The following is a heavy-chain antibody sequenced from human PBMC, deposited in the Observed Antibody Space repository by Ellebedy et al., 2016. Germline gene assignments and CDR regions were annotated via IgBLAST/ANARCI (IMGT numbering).Heavy chain of an antibody. V-gene: IGHV3-11*03. D-gene: IGHD5-24*01. Sequence: GESLKISXEASGFSFSDYYMSWIRQAPGKGLEWISSIGSRTNAKSYADSVKDRFTISRDISKNTLYLQLNSLRVEDTAVYYCTTYKTAFDMWGQGTMVTVSS. CDR3: TTYKTAFDM. CDR2: IGSRTNAK. J-gene: IGHJ3*02. CDR1: GFSFSDYY.